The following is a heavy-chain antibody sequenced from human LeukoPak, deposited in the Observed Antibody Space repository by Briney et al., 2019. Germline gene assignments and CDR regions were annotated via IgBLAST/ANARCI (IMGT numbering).Heavy chain of an antibody. CDR3: ARGPVYAY. J-gene: IGHJ4*02. CDR2: ISPSGGST. CDR1: GYTFTSNY. D-gene: IGHD2-8*01. Sequence: ASVKVSCKAFGYTFTSNYMHWVRQAPGQGPEWMGVISPSGGSTTYAQKFQGRVTLTRDMSTSTDYLELSSLRSEDTAVYYCARGPVYAYWGQGTLVTVSS. V-gene: IGHV1-46*01.